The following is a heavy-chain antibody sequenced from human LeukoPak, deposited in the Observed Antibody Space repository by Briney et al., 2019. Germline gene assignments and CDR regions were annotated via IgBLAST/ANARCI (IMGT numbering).Heavy chain of an antibody. V-gene: IGHV3-9*01. D-gene: IGHD2-8*01. CDR1: GFTFDDYA. J-gene: IGHJ3*01. Sequence: GRSLRLSCAASGFTFDDYALQWVRQAPGKGLEWVAGMSWNGGSIGYADSVRGRFTISRDNAKSSLYLQMNSLRAEDTALYYCARVLPFGCIGAFDVWGQGTVVTVSS. CDR2: MSWNGGSI. CDR3: ARVLPFGCIGAFDV.